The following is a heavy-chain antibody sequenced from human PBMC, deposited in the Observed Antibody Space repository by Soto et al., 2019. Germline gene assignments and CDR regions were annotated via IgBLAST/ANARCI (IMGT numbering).Heavy chain of an antibody. CDR2: MNPNSGHT. Sequence: QVQLVQSGAEVKKPGASVKVSCKASGYTFTSHDINWMRQTTGQGLEWMGWMNPNSGHTNSAQKFQGRVTMTRDTSINTAYMELTKLRSEDTAIYYCASDMSTTGGQVTLVTVSS. V-gene: IGHV1-8*01. CDR1: GYTFTSHD. D-gene: IGHD2-2*01. CDR3: ASDMSTT. J-gene: IGHJ4*02.